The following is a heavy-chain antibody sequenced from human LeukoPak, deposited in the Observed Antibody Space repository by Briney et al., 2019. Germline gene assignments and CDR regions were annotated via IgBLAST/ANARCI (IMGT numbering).Heavy chain of an antibody. CDR3: AKVSTYGDDYHDAFDI. J-gene: IGHJ3*02. CDR1: GFTFRSYA. D-gene: IGHD4-17*01. CDR2: VSGSGGTT. Sequence: PGGSLRLSCAASGFTFRSYAMSWVCQAPGKGLEWVSAVSGSGGTTYYADSVRGRFTISRDNSKNTLYLQMNSLRAEDTAVYYCAKVSTYGDDYHDAFDIWGQGTMVTVSS. V-gene: IGHV3-23*01.